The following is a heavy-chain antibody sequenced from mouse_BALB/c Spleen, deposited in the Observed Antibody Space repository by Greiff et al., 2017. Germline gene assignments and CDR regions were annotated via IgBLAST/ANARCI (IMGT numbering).Heavy chain of an antibody. CDR3: ARDYYGSSYYFDY. J-gene: IGHJ2*01. V-gene: IGHV5-17*02. CDR1: GFTFSSFG. CDR2: ISSGSSTI. D-gene: IGHD1-1*01. Sequence: EVQVVESGGGLVQPGGSRKLSCAASGFTFSSFGMHWVRQAPEKGLEWVAYISSGSSTIYYADTVKGRFTISRDNPKNTLFLQMNSLRSEDTAMYYCARDYYGSSYYFDYWGQGTTLTVSS.